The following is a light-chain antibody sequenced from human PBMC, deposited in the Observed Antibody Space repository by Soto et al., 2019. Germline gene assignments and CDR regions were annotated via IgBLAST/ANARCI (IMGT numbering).Light chain of an antibody. J-gene: IGLJ2*01. CDR2: LNN. Sequence: QSVLTQPPSASGTPGQRVTISCSGSSSNIGSETVNWYQHLPGTAPKLLIYLNNQRPSGVPDRFSGSKSDTSASLAISGLQSEDEADYYCATWDDSLKRVVFGGGTTVTVL. V-gene: IGLV1-44*01. CDR3: ATWDDSLKRVV. CDR1: SSNIGSET.